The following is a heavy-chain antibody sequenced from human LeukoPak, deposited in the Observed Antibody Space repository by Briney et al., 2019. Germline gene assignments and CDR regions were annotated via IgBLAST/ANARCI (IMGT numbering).Heavy chain of an antibody. V-gene: IGHV3-13*01. D-gene: IGHD3-22*01. Sequence: GGSLRLSCAASGFTVSSNYMSGVRQAPGKGLEWVSAIGTAGDTYYPGSVKGRFTISRENAKNSLYLQMNSLRTEDTAVYYCSRDGKEGDNSAFDIWGQGTMVTVSS. CDR3: SRDGKEGDNSAFDI. J-gene: IGHJ3*02. CDR2: IGTAGDT. CDR1: GFTVSSNY.